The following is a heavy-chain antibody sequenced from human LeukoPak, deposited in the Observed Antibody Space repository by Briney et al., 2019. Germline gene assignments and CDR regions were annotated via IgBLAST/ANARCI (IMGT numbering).Heavy chain of an antibody. V-gene: IGHV3-15*01. D-gene: IGHD2-15*01. CDR3: TTDGNFDY. J-gene: IGHJ4*02. Sequence: PGGSLRLSCAASGLTFSTAWMSWVRQAPGKGLEWVGHIKSKSEGGTADYAAPVKGRFIISRDDSKNTLFLQMNSLKTEDTAVYYCTTDGNFDYWGRGSLVTVSS. CDR2: IKSKSEGGTA. CDR1: GLTFSTAW.